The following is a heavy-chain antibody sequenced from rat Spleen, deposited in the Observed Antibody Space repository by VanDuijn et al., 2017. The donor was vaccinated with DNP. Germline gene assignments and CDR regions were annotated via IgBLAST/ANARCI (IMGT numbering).Heavy chain of an antibody. CDR1: GFTFSDYY. CDR3: ARSHYGQRGFYFDY. D-gene: IGHD1-11*01. J-gene: IGHJ2*01. V-gene: IGHV5-22*01. Sequence: EVQLVESGGGLVQPGRSLKLSCAASGFTFSDYYMAWVRQAPTEGLKWVAYIGSDGYAPYYGDSVKGRFTISRDNAKNTLYLQMNSLRSEDTATYYCARSHYGQRGFYFDYWGQGVMVTVSS. CDR2: IGSDGYAP.